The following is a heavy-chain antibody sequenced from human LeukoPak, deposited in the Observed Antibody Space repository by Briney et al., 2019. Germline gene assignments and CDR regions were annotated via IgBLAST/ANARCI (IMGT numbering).Heavy chain of an antibody. CDR1: GYSFSSYW. J-gene: IGHJ4*02. CDR3: ARQRSGSYFPDLYDY. Sequence: GESLKVSCKGSGYSFSSYWIVWVRQMPGKGLEWMGIIYPGDSDTRYSPSFQGQVTISADKSISTAYLQWSSLKASDTAMYYCARQRSGSYFPDLYDYWGQGTLVTVSS. V-gene: IGHV5-51*01. CDR2: IYPGDSDT. D-gene: IGHD1-26*01.